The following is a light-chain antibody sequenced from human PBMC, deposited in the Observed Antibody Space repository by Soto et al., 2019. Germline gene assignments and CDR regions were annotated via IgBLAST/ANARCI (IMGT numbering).Light chain of an antibody. CDR3: QTWGTGIVV. CDR1: SGHSSYV. J-gene: IGLJ2*01. Sequence: QLVLTQSPSASASLGASVKLTCTLSSGHSSYVIAWHQQQPEKGPRYLMKLNSDGSHNKGDGIPDRFSGSSSGAERYLTISRLQSEDEADYYCQTWGTGIVVFGGGTQLTVL. V-gene: IGLV4-69*01. CDR2: LNSDGSH.